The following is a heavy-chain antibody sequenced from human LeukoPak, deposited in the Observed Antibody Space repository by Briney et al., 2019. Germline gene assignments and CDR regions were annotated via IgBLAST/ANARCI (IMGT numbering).Heavy chain of an antibody. CDR3: ARGPLATLRAFDI. D-gene: IGHD1-26*01. CDR2: MTPYSGDT. CDR1: GYTFIDND. Sequence: ASVKVSCKASGYTFIDNDINWVRQAPGQGLEWMGWMTPYSGDTGYAPKFQGRVSFTRDTSISTAYMELSGLKSEDTAVYFCARGPLATLRAFDIWGQGTMVTVSS. J-gene: IGHJ3*02. V-gene: IGHV1-8*03.